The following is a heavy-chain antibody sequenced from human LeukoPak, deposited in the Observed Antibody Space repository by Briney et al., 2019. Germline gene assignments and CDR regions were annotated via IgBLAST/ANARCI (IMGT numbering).Heavy chain of an antibody. CDR1: GFTFSSYA. CDR3: ARDPSMDV. J-gene: IGHJ6*03. CDR2: ISGSGGRT. Sequence: GGSLRLSCAASGFTFSSYAMSWVRQAPGKGLEWVSAISGSGGRTYYADSVRGRFTISRDNAKNSLYLQMNSLRAEDTAVYYCARDPSMDVWGKGTTVTVSS. V-gene: IGHV3-23*01.